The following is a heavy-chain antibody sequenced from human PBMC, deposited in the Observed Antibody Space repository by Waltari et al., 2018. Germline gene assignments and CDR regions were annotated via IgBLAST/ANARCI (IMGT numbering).Heavy chain of an antibody. V-gene: IGHV4-39*07. J-gene: IGHJ4*02. CDR3: ARDPRLGYCSSTSCYGPLDY. CDR1: GGSISSSSYY. CDR2: IYYSGST. D-gene: IGHD2-2*01. Sequence: QLQLQESGPGLVKPSETLSLTCTVSGGSISSSSYYWGWIRQPPGKGLEWIGSIYYSGSTYYNPSLKSRVTISVDTSKNQFSLKLSSVTAADTAVYYCARDPRLGYCSSTSCYGPLDYWGQGTLVTVSS.